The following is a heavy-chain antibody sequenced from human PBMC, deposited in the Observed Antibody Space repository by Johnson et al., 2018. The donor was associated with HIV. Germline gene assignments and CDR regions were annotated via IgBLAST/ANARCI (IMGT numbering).Heavy chain of an antibody. D-gene: IGHD3-22*01. CDR3: ASQRWKQGDAFDSSGYYAFDI. J-gene: IGHJ3*02. CDR2: MWYDVSNK. CDR1: GFTFSTYG. V-gene: IGHV3-33*08. Sequence: QVQLVESGGGVVQPGRSLRLSCAASGFTFSTYGMHWVRQAPGKGLEWVAVMWYDVSNKYYADSVKGRFTISRDNSKNTLYLQMNSLRAEDTALYYCASQRWKQGDAFDSSGYYAFDIWGQG.